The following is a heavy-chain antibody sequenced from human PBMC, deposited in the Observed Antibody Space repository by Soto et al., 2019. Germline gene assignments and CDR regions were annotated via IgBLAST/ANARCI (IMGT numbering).Heavy chain of an antibody. Sequence: SETLSLTCAVSGDSISSNNWWSWVRQPPGKGLEWSGEIYHSGSTNYNPALKRRVTISVDKSTSQSSLKLGSVTAADTAVYYCARGEWGISRYFEYWGHGTLVTVSS. CDR1: GDSISSNNW. V-gene: IGHV4-4*02. D-gene: IGHD1-26*01. J-gene: IGHJ4*01. CDR3: ARGEWGISRYFEY. CDR2: IYHSGST.